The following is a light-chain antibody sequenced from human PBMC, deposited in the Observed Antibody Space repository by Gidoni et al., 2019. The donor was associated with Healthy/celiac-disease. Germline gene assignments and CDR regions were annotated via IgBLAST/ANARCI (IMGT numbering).Light chain of an antibody. Sequence: EIVMTQSPATLSVSPGERATLSCRASQSVSSNLAWYQQKPGQAPRLLIYGASTRATGIPARVSGSGSGTEFTLTISSLHSEDFAVYYCQQYNNWPYFGGXTKVEIK. CDR3: QQYNNWPY. CDR2: GAS. J-gene: IGKJ4*01. V-gene: IGKV3-15*01. CDR1: QSVSSN.